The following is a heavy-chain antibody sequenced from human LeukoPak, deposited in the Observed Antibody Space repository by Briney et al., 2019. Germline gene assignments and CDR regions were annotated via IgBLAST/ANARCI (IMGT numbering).Heavy chain of an antibody. CDR3: ASATYDFSPPYYYYYMDV. Sequence: SETLSLTCTVSGGSISSSSYYWGWIRQPPGKGLEWIGRIYTSGSTNYNPSLKSRVTISVDTSKNQFSLKLSSVTAADTAVYYCASATYDFSPPYYYYYMDVWGKGTTVTVSS. V-gene: IGHV4-61*02. J-gene: IGHJ6*03. CDR1: GGSISSSSYY. CDR2: IYTSGST. D-gene: IGHD3-3*01.